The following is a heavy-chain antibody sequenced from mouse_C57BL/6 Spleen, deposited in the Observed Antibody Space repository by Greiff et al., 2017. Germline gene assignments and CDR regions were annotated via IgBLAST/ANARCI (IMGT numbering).Heavy chain of an antibody. D-gene: IGHD1-1*01. CDR3: APSTVVATPYAMDY. J-gene: IGHJ4*01. CDR2: IWGDGST. V-gene: IGHV2-3*01. Sequence: VKLQESGPGLVAPSQSLSITCTVSGFSLTSYGVSWVRQPPGKGLEWLGVIWGDGSTNYHSALISRLSISKDNSKSQVFLKLNSLQTDDTATYYCAPSTVVATPYAMDYWGQGTSVTVSS. CDR1: GFSLTSYG.